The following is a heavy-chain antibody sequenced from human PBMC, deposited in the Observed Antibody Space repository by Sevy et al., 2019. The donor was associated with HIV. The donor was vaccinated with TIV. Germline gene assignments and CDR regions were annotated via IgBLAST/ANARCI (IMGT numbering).Heavy chain of an antibody. D-gene: IGHD1-26*01. CDR2: ISYDGNNK. CDR1: GFTFSTYA. V-gene: IGHV3-30-3*01. Sequence: GGSLRLSCAASGFTFSTYAIHWVRQAPGKGLEWVAVISYDGNNKYYADSVKGRFTISRDNYKKTLYLQMNSLRAEDTAVYFCAKDRQWEQEYYYYGMDVWGQGTAVTVSS. J-gene: IGHJ6*02. CDR3: AKDRQWEQEYYYYGMDV.